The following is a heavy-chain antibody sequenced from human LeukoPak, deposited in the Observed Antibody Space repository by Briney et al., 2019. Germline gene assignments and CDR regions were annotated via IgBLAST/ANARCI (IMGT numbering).Heavy chain of an antibody. Sequence: PSETLSLTCTVSGDSISSYYWTWIRQPPGKGLEWIGFIYYSGSTYYNPSLKSRVTISVDTSKNQFSLKLSSVTAADTAVYYCARARGRGYYDSSGAPFDYWGQGTLVTVSS. J-gene: IGHJ4*02. CDR1: GDSISSYY. CDR3: ARARGRGYYDSSGAPFDY. V-gene: IGHV4-59*01. D-gene: IGHD3-22*01. CDR2: IYYSGST.